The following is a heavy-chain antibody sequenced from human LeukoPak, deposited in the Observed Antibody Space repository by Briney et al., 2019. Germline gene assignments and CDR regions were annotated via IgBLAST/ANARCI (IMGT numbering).Heavy chain of an antibody. V-gene: IGHV4-34*01. D-gene: IGHD6-19*01. CDR2: INHSGST. CDR3: ARSVQWLVPSFDY. Sequence: SETLSLTCAVYGGSFSGYYWSWIRQPPGKGLEWIGEINHSGSTNYNPSLKSRVTISVDTSKNQFSLKLSSVTAADTAVYYCARSVQWLVPSFDYWGQGTLVTVSS. CDR1: GGSFSGYY. J-gene: IGHJ4*02.